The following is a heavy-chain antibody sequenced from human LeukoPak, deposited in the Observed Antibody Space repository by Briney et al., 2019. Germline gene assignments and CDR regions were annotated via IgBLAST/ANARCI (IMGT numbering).Heavy chain of an antibody. CDR2: ISGSGGST. J-gene: IGHJ4*02. D-gene: IGHD6-19*01. V-gene: IGHV3-23*01. CDR1: GFTFSSYA. Sequence: PGGSLRLSCAASGFTFSSYAISWAPQAQGRGLEGSSAISGSGGSTYYADSVKGRFTISRDNSKNTLYLQMNSLRAEDTAVYYCANPPLAVAGTYFDYWGQGTLVTVSS. CDR3: ANPPLAVAGTYFDY.